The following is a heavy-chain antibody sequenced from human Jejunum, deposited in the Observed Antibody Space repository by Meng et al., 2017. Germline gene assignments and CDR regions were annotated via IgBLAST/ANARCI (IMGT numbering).Heavy chain of an antibody. J-gene: IGHJ4*02. CDR1: GFTFSNSS. CDR2: ITGSGDST. V-gene: IGHV3-23*01. Sequence: GESLKISCAASGFTFSNSSISWVRQAPGKGLEWVSTITGSGDSTYYADSVKGRFTISRDNSKNTLYLQMNSLRAEDTAVYYCAKLVSFWGQGTLVTVSS. D-gene: IGHD2-8*01. CDR3: AKLVSF.